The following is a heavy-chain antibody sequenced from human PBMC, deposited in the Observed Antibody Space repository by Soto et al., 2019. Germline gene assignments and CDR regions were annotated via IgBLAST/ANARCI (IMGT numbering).Heavy chain of an antibody. CDR3: ARDSPARQRSGFYYYGMDV. V-gene: IGHV4-31*03. CDR2: IYYSGST. Sequence: SLTCTVSGGSISSGGYYWSWIRQHPGKGLEWIGYIYYSGSTYYNPSLKSRVTISVDTSKNQFSLKLSSVTAADTAVYYCARDSPARQRSGFYYYGMDVWGQGTTVTVSS. CDR1: GGSISSGGYY. D-gene: IGHD3-3*01. J-gene: IGHJ6*02.